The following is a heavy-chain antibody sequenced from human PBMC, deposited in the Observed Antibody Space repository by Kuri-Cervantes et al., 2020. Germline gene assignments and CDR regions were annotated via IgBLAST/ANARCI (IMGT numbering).Heavy chain of an antibody. Sequence: SETLSLTCTVSGGFISSYYWSWIRQPPGKGLEWIGYIYYSGSTNYKPSLKSRVTISVDTSKNQFSLRLTSVTATDTAVYYCARRYWAGPFDYWGQGTLVTVSS. D-gene: IGHD2-15*01. CDR1: GGFISSYY. CDR3: ARRYWAGPFDY. CDR2: IYYSGST. J-gene: IGHJ4*02. V-gene: IGHV4-59*08.